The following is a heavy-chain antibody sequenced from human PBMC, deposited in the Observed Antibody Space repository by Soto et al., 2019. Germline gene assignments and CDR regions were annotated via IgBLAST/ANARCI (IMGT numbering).Heavy chain of an antibody. D-gene: IGHD3-10*01. CDR3: AIVSYYGSGSYYTALDY. Sequence: SETLSLTCAVYGGSFSGYYWSWIRQPPGKGLEWIGEVNHSGSTNYNPSLKSRVTISVDTSKNQFSLKLSSVTAADTAVYYCAIVSYYGSGSYYTALDYWGQGTLVTVSS. V-gene: IGHV4-34*01. J-gene: IGHJ4*02. CDR1: GGSFSGYY. CDR2: VNHSGST.